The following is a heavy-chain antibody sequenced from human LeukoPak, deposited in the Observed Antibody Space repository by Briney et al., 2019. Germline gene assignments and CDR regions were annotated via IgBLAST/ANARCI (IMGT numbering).Heavy chain of an antibody. CDR1: GFTFSSYA. CDR3: AKGPDYYDSSYFDY. CDR2: ISGSGGST. Sequence: GGSLRLSCAASGFTFSSYAMSWVRQAPGEGLEWVSAISGSGGSTYYADSVKGRFTISRDNSKNTLYLQMNSLRAEDTAVYYCAKGPDYYDSSYFDYWGQGTLVTVSS. D-gene: IGHD3-22*01. J-gene: IGHJ4*02. V-gene: IGHV3-23*01.